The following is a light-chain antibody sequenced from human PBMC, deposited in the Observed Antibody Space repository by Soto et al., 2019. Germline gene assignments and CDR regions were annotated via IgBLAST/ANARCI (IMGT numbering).Light chain of an antibody. CDR3: QQRSNWPPVT. J-gene: IGKJ4*01. Sequence: EIVLTQSPATLSLFPGERATLSCRASQSIGNSLAWYQHRPGQAPRLLIYDASNRATGIPARFSGSGSGTDFTLAISSLEPEDFAVYYCQQRSNWPPVTFGGGTKVDIK. CDR2: DAS. V-gene: IGKV3-11*01. CDR1: QSIGNS.